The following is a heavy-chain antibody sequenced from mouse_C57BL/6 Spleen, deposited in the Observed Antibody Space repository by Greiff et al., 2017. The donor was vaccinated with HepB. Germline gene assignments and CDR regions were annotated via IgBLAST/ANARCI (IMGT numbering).Heavy chain of an antibody. V-gene: IGHV1-69*01. CDR3: ARGGDGNYEFDY. CDR1: GYTFTSYW. CDR2: IDPSDSYT. Sequence: QVQLQQPGAELVIPGASVKLSCKASGYTFTSYWMHWVKQRPGQGLEWIGEIDPSDSYTNYNQKFKGKSTLTVDKSSSTAYMQLSSLTSEDSAVYYCARGGDGNYEFDYWGQGTTLTVSS. D-gene: IGHD2-1*01. J-gene: IGHJ2*01.